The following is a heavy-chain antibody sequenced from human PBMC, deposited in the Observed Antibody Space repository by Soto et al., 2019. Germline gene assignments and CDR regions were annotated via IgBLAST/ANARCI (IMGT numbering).Heavy chain of an antibody. J-gene: IGHJ4*02. V-gene: IGHV2-26*01. D-gene: IGHD3-22*01. Sequence: SGPTLVNPTETLTLTCSVSGFSLTDTRMGVSWIRQAPGKALEWLAHIISNDDKSYSTSLESRLTISKDTSKSQVVLRMTNMDPVDTGRYYCARALFYSDSDGYYFEFDYWGPGTLVTVSS. CDR2: IISNDDK. CDR1: GFSLTDTRMG. CDR3: ARALFYSDSDGYYFEFDY.